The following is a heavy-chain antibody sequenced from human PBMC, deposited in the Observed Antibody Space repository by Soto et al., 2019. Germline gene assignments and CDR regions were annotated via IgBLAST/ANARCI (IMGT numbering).Heavy chain of an antibody. J-gene: IGHJ6*02. CDR2: IRSKANSYAT. D-gene: IGHD6-13*01. V-gene: IGHV3-73*01. CDR3: TRRAAAAAVVPYGMDV. CDR1: GFTFSGSA. Sequence: PGGSLRLSCAASGFTFSGSAMHWVRQAPGKGLEWVARIRSKANSYATAYAASVKGRFTISRDDSKNTAYLQMNSLKTEDTAVYYCTRRAAAAAVVPYGMDVWGQGTTVTVSS.